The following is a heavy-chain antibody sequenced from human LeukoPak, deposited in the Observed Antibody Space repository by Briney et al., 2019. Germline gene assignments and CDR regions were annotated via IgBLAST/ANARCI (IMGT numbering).Heavy chain of an antibody. Sequence: GSLRLSCAASGFTFTSAWMVWVRQAPGKGLEWIGRIKANIDGGSTDLAAPVKGRFTISRDDSTKTVSLQMNSLKIEDTAVYYCSTDFSHFDLSSGYYSYRGQGSLVTVSS. V-gene: IGHV3-15*01. CDR3: STDFSHFDLSSGYYSY. J-gene: IGHJ4*02. D-gene: IGHD3-3*01. CDR1: GFTFTSAW. CDR2: IKANIDGGST.